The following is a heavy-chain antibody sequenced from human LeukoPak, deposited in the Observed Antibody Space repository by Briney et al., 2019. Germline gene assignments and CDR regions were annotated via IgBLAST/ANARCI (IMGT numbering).Heavy chain of an antibody. V-gene: IGHV3-23*01. CDR1: GFTFNKYA. CDR2: ISDSGGST. Sequence: PGGSLRLSGAASGFTFNKYAMSWVRKAPGKGLKWVSGISDSGGSTYYADSVKGRFIISKDNSKNTLYLQMNSLRAEDTALYYCAKAWWNSHLGFDCWGQGTLVTVSS. D-gene: IGHD2-15*01. CDR3: AKAWWNSHLGFDC. J-gene: IGHJ4*02.